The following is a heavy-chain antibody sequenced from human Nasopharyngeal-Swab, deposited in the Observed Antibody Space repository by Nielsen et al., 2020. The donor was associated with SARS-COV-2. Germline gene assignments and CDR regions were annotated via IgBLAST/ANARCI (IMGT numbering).Heavy chain of an antibody. J-gene: IGHJ3*01. D-gene: IGHD3-16*01. CDR3: AREGVGGFDV. Sequence: GESLKISCAASGVRFSGYWLSWVRQAQGKGREWVANIRQDGGEKSYGDSVKGRFTISRDNAKNSVSLQMNSLRAEDTAVYYCAREGVGGFDVWDQGTMVTVSS. CDR2: IRQDGGEK. V-gene: IGHV3-7*04. CDR1: GVRFSGYW.